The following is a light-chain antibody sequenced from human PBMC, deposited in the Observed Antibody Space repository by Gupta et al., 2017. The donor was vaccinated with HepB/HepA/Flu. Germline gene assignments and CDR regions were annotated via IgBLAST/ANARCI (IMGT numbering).Light chain of an antibody. CDR2: GAF. J-gene: IGKJ4*01. V-gene: IGKV4-1*01. Sequence: DIVMTQSPASLAASLGERATINCKSSQSVLKSSNNNNDLAWYQQKSGQPPKLLIYGAFIRETGVPERFSGSGFGTEFTLSISILQAEDVAVYYCQHYFRPPLTFAGWTKVEIK. CDR1: QSVLKSSNNNND. CDR3: QHYFRPPLT.